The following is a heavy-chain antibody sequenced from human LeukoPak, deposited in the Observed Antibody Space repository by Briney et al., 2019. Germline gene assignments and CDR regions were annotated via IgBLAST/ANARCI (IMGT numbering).Heavy chain of an antibody. Sequence: PSETLSLTCAVYGGSFSGYYWSWIRQPPGKGLEWIGEINHSGSTNYNPSLKSRVTISVDTSKNQFSLKLSSVTAADTAVYYCARGPYCSSTSCHRYYYYGMDVWGQGTTVTVSS. J-gene: IGHJ6*02. CDR3: ARGPYCSSTSCHRYYYYGMDV. V-gene: IGHV4-34*01. CDR1: GGSFSGYY. CDR2: INHSGST. D-gene: IGHD2-2*02.